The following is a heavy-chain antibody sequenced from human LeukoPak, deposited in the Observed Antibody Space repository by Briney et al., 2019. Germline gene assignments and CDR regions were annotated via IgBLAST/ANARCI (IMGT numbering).Heavy chain of an antibody. CDR2: ISGSGDST. CDR1: GFSFSSHA. CDR3: TRDPFDY. Sequence: GGSLRLSCGASGFSFSSHAMNWVRQAPGKGLEWVSLISGSGDSTYYADSVKGRFTVSRDNPKNTLYLQMNSLRAEDTDVYYCTRDPFDYWGQEMLVTVSS. V-gene: IGHV3-23*01. J-gene: IGHJ4*02. D-gene: IGHD5-24*01.